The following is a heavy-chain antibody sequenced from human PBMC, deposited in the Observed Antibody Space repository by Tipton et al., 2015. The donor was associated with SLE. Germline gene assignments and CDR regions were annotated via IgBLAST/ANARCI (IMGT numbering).Heavy chain of an antibody. CDR3: SYSSSWYSYYYYYGMDV. CDR1: SGSISSYY. D-gene: IGHD6-13*01. J-gene: IGHJ6*02. V-gene: IGHV4-59*12. Sequence: TLSLTCTVSSGSISSYYWSWIRQPPGKGLEWIGYIYYSGSTNYNPSLKSRVTISVDTSKNQFSLKLSSVTAADTAVYYCSYSSSWYSYYYYYGMDVWGQGTTVTVSS. CDR2: IYYSGST.